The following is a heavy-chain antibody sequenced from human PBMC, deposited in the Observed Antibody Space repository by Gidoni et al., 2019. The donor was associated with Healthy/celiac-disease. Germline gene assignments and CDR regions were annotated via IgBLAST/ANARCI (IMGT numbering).Heavy chain of an antibody. Sequence: QLQLQASGPGLVKPSETPPPTCTAPGGSISGSSYYWGWIRQPPGKGLEWIGSIYYSGRTYYNPSLKSRVTISVDTSKNQFSLKLSSVTAADTAVYYCARAKEVVPAAIGWFDPWGQGTLVTVSS. CDR1: GGSISGSSYY. CDR3: ARAKEVVPAAIGWFDP. CDR2: IYYSGRT. V-gene: IGHV4-39*07. J-gene: IGHJ5*02. D-gene: IGHD2-2*01.